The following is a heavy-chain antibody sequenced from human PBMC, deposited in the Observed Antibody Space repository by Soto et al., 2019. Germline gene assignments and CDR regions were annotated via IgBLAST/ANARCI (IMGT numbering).Heavy chain of an antibody. V-gene: IGHV3-53*01. CDR1: GFVVSETY. J-gene: IGHJ5*02. D-gene: IGHD2-15*01. CDR3: ARDCGGGSCYPALGA. CDR2: TYSGGST. Sequence: LRLSCAASGFVVSETYMSWVRQAPGRGLQWVSFTYSGGSTYYADSVKGRFTISRDSSRNTLYLQMNSLRVEDTAVYYCARDCGGGSCYPALGAWGQGTLVTVSS.